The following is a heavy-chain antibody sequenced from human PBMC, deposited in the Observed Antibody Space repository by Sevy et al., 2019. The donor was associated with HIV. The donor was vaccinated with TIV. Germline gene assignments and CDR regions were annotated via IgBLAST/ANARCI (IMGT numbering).Heavy chain of an antibody. CDR1: GFTFSTNS. J-gene: IGHJ3*02. CDR2: ITSSSNKI. CDR3: ARDKAWAFDI. V-gene: IGHV3-48*02. Sequence: GESLKISCAASGFTFSTNSMNWVRQAPGKGLEWVSYITSSSNKIYYVDSVKGRFTISRDNAKNSLYLQMNSLRDEDTAVYYCARDKAWAFDIWGQGTMVTVSS.